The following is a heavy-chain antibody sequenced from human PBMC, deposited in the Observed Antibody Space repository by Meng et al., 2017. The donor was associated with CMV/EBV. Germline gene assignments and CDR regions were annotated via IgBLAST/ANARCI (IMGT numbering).Heavy chain of an antibody. Sequence: CKGSGYSFTSYWIGWVRQMPGNGLEWVGIIYPGDSDTRYSPSFQGQVTISADKSISTAYLQWSSLKASDTAMYYCARQGKYSNYAHYWGQGTLVTVSS. CDR2: IYPGDSDT. D-gene: IGHD4-11*01. V-gene: IGHV5-51*01. CDR1: GYSFTSYW. J-gene: IGHJ4*02. CDR3: ARQGKYSNYAHY.